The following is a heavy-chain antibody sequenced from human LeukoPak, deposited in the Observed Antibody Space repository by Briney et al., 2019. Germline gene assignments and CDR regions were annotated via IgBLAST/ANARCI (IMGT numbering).Heavy chain of an antibody. Sequence: GSLRLSCAASGFTFNIYNMNWVRQAPGKGLEWVSSISSSSSYIYYADSVKGRFTISRDNAKNSLYLHMNSLRAEDTAVYYCARDSSGWADKFDYWGQGTLVTVSS. D-gene: IGHD6-19*01. CDR3: ARDSSGWADKFDY. V-gene: IGHV3-21*01. CDR1: GFTFNIYN. CDR2: ISSSSSYI. J-gene: IGHJ4*02.